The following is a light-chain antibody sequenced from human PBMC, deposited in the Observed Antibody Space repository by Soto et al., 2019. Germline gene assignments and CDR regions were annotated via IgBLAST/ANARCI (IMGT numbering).Light chain of an antibody. J-gene: IGLJ1*01. CDR1: SSDVGAYTS. Sequence: QSALTQPASVSGSPGQSITISCTVSSSDVGAYTSVSWYQQHPGKAPKLMIYEVSNWPSGVSRRFSGSKSGNTASPTISGLQAEDEAHYYCSSYTSDNRNYVFGTGTKVTVL. CDR2: EVS. CDR3: SSYTSDNRNYV. V-gene: IGLV2-14*01.